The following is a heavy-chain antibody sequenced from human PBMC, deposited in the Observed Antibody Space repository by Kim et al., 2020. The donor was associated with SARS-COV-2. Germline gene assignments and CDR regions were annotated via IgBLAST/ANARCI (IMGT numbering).Heavy chain of an antibody. CDR3: ARVCNGDYYDSSGYYYDY. Sequence: KRRVTISVDTSKNPFSLKLSSVTAADTAVYYCARVCNGDYYDSSGYYYDYWGQGTLVTVSS. J-gene: IGHJ4*02. V-gene: IGHV4-31*02. D-gene: IGHD3-22*01.